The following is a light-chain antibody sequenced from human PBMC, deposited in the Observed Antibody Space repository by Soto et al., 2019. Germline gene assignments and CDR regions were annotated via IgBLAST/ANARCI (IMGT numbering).Light chain of an antibody. Sequence: DIQMTQSPSTLSTSVGDRVSITCRASQSISRWLAWYQQKPGRGPKLLIYDASTWQSGAPSRFIGSGSGTEFTLTITSLQPDDFATYYCQHYNTYSPGTFGQGTKVDI. CDR3: QHYNTYSPGT. CDR2: DAS. V-gene: IGKV1-5*01. CDR1: QSISRW. J-gene: IGKJ1*01.